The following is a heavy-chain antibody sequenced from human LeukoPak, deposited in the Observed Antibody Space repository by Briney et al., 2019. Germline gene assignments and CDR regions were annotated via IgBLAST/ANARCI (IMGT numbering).Heavy chain of an antibody. Sequence: GRSLRLSCAASGFTFGDYAMNWVRQAPGKGLEWVSGISWNIGSIGYADSVKGRFTMTRDNAKNSLYLQMNSLRAEDTALYYCAKNEYYDFWSGCYFDYWGQGTLVTVSS. D-gene: IGHD3-3*01. J-gene: IGHJ4*02. V-gene: IGHV3-9*01. CDR2: ISWNIGSI. CDR3: AKNEYYDFWSGCYFDY. CDR1: GFTFGDYA.